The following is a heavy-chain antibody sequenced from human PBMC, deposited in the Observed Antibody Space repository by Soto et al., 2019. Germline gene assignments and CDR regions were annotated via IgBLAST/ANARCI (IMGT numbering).Heavy chain of an antibody. CDR1: GGSISSGDYY. D-gene: IGHD3-3*01. CDR3: ASRPLGTIRLKNWFDP. CDR2: IYYSGST. Sequence: PSETLSLTCTVSGGSISSGDYYWSWIRQPPGKGLEWIGYIYYSGSTYYNPSLKSRVTISVDTSKNQFSLKLSSVTAADTAVYYCASRPLGTIRLKNWFDPWGQGTLVTVSS. V-gene: IGHV4-30-4*01. J-gene: IGHJ5*02.